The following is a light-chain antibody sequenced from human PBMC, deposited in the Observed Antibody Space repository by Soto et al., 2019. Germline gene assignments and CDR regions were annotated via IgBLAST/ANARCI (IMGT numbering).Light chain of an antibody. J-gene: IGLJ1*01. CDR3: SSFTSSNTNV. Sequence: QSALTQPPSVSGSPGQSVAISCTGTSSDIGAYNRVSWYQQPPGTAPKLMIYDVNNRPSGVPDRFSGSKSGNSASLTISGLQADYEADYYWSSFTSSNTNVFATGTKVTVL. CDR1: SSDIGAYNR. V-gene: IGLV2-18*02. CDR2: DVN.